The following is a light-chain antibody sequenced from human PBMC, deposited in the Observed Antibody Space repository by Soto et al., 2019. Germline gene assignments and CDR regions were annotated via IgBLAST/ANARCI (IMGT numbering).Light chain of an antibody. Sequence: EIVLTQSPATLSLSPGERATLSCRASQSVSSYLAWYQQKPGQAPRLLIYDASNRATGIPARFSGSGSGTDFTLTTSSLEPEDFAVYYCQHRMNWPWTFGQGTRLEIK. CDR2: DAS. CDR3: QHRMNWPWT. V-gene: IGKV3-11*01. J-gene: IGKJ5*01. CDR1: QSVSSY.